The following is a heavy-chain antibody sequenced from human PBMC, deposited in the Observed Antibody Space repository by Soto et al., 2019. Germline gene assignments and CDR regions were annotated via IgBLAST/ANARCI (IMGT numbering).Heavy chain of an antibody. D-gene: IGHD3-3*01. J-gene: IGHJ4*01. CDR3: ASAQTIFGVLTVFDF. CDR1: GGSINSGGYY. V-gene: IGHV4-31*03. CDR2: IYYTGST. Sequence: QVQLQASGPGLVKPSQTLSLTCTVSGGSINSGGYYWNWISQHPGKGLEWIGYIYYTGSTSYNPSLKARVTMSVNTSKHLFSLSLSSVTAADTAVYYCASAQTIFGVLTVFDFWGHGTLVTISS.